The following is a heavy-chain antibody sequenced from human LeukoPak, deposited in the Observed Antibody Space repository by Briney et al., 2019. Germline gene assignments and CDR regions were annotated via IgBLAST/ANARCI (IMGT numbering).Heavy chain of an antibody. J-gene: IGHJ4*02. CDR1: GGSISSSSYY. V-gene: IGHV4-39*07. Sequence: SETLSLTCTVSGGSISSSSYYWGWIRQPPGKGLEWIGSIYYSGSTYYNPSLRSRVTISVDTSKNQFSLKLSSVTAADTAVYYCARDSIVGATSFDYWGQGTLVTVSS. CDR3: ARDSIVGATSFDY. D-gene: IGHD1-26*01. CDR2: IYYSGST.